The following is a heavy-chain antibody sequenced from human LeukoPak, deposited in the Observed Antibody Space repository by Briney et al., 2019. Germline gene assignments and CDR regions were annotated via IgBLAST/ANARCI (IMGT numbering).Heavy chain of an antibody. Sequence: PSETLSLTCTVSGGSISSGSYYWSWIRQPAGKGLEWIGRIYTSGSTNYNPSLKSRVTISVDTSKNQFSLKLSSVTAADTAVYYCARSGCSSTSCYQADYWGQGTLVTVSS. V-gene: IGHV4-61*02. D-gene: IGHD2-2*01. CDR2: IYTSGST. CDR3: ARSGCSSTSCYQADY. CDR1: GGSISSGSYY. J-gene: IGHJ4*02.